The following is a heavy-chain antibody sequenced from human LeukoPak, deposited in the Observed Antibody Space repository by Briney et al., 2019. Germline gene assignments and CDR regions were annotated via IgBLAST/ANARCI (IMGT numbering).Heavy chain of an antibody. J-gene: IGHJ6*03. CDR2: MYYNRST. Sequence: SETLSLTCTVSGGSISSYYWSWIRQPPGKGLEWIGYMYYNRSTNYNPSLNGRVSISRDTTKNLFSLRLRSVTAADTAVYFCARGRVSSSTWYSTYYYYFYMDVWGKGTTVTVSS. V-gene: IGHV4-59*01. CDR1: GGSISSYY. D-gene: IGHD1-1*01. CDR3: ARGRVSSSTWYSTYYYYFYMDV.